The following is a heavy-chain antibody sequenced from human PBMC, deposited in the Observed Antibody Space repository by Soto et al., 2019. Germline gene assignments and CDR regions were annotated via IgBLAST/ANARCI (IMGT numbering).Heavy chain of an antibody. V-gene: IGHV3-33*01. CDR1: GFTFSSYG. Sequence: QVQLVESGGGVVQPGRSLRLSCAASGFTFSSYGMHWVRQAPGKGLEWVAVIWYDGSNKYYADSVKGRFTISRDNSKNTLYLQMNSLRAEDTAVYYCARESTVTTWFSRDVWGQGTTVTVSS. D-gene: IGHD4-17*01. CDR2: IWYDGSNK. J-gene: IGHJ6*02. CDR3: ARESTVTTWFSRDV.